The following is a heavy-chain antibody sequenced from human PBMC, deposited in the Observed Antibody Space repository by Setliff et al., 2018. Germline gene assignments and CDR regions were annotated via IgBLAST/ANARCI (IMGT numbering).Heavy chain of an antibody. D-gene: IGHD3-22*01. Sequence: NPSETLSLTCVVSGASLNSADYYWGWIRQPPGKGLEWIGTLYFGGSTHYNPSLKSRVTISVDTSKNQFSLNLSSLTAADTAVYFCARSDWDSSGYYYFDYWGQGTLVTVSS. CDR2: LYFGGST. CDR1: GASLNSADYY. J-gene: IGHJ4*02. CDR3: ARSDWDSSGYYYFDY. V-gene: IGHV4-39*07.